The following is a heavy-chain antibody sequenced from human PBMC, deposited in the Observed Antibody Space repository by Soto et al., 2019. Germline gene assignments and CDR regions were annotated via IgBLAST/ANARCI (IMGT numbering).Heavy chain of an antibody. D-gene: IGHD2-8*01. CDR1: GFTFTISA. Sequence: SVKVSCKASGFTFTISAVQWVRQARGQRLEWIGWIVVGSGNTNYAQKFQERVTITRDMSTSTAYMELSSLRSEDTAVYYCAAGPTKFNGNWFDPWGQGTLVTVSS. V-gene: IGHV1-58*01. CDR3: AAGPTKFNGNWFDP. CDR2: IVVGSGNT. J-gene: IGHJ5*02.